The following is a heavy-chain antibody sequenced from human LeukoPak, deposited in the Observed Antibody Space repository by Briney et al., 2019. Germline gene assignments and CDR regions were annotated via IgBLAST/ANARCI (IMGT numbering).Heavy chain of an antibody. CDR1: GFTFINYD. D-gene: IGHD6-13*01. V-gene: IGHV3-13*01. J-gene: IGHJ4*02. CDR2: IGTAGDT. CDR3: ARAPSTSGYSSSCTPFDY. Sequence: GGCLRPSWAAAGFTFINYDMDWVRQATGKGLEWVSAIGTAGDTYYPGSVKGRFTISRENAKNSLYLQMHSLRAGDTAVYYCARAPSTSGYSSSCTPFDYWGQGTLVTVSS.